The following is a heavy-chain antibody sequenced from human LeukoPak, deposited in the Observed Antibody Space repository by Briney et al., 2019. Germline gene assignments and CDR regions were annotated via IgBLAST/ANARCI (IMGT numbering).Heavy chain of an antibody. J-gene: IGHJ5*02. CDR1: RYTFTSYY. CDR3: AKDSLSVDYYDSSGYPNWFDP. Sequence: ASVKVSCKASRYTFTSYYMHWVRQAPGQGLEWMGIINPSDSSTSYAQKFQGRVTMTRDTSTSTVYMELSSLRSEDTAVYYCAKDSLSVDYYDSSGYPNWFDPWGQGTLVTVSS. V-gene: IGHV1-46*01. D-gene: IGHD3-22*01. CDR2: INPSDSST.